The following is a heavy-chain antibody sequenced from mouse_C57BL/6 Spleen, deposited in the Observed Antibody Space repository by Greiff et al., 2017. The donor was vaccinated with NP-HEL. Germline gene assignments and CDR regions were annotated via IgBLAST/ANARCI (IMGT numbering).Heavy chain of an antibody. CDR1: GYTFTSYW. V-gene: IGHV1-55*01. J-gene: IGHJ2*01. Sequence: QVQLQQPGAELVKPGASVKMSCKASGYTFTSYWITWVKQRPGQGLEWIGDIYPGSGSTNYNEKFKSMATLTVDTSSSTAYMQLSSLTSEDSAVYYCARGGDGYYEFDYWGQGTTLTVSS. CDR3: ARGGDGYYEFDY. CDR2: IYPGSGST. D-gene: IGHD2-3*01.